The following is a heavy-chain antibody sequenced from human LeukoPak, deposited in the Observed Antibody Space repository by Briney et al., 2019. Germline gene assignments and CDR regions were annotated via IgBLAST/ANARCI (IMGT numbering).Heavy chain of an antibody. V-gene: IGHV1-46*01. D-gene: IGHD3-10*01. CDR3: ARGVWFGEEIGAFDI. J-gene: IGHJ3*02. CDR2: INPSGGST. CDR1: GYTFTSYY. Sequence: ASVKVSCKASGYTFTSYYMHWVRQAPGQGLEWMGIINPSGGSTSYAQKFQGRVTMTRNTSISTAYMELSSLRSEDTAVYYCARGVWFGEEIGAFDIWGQGTMVTVSS.